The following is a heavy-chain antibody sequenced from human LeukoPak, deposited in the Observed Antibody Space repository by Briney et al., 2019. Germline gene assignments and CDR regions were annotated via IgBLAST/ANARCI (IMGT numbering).Heavy chain of an antibody. CDR1: GFTFSSYG. V-gene: IGHV3-30*02. J-gene: IGHJ3*02. D-gene: IGHD1-26*01. CDR3: AKVKFRVGATSAFDI. Sequence: PGGSLRLSCAASGFTFSSYGMHWVRQAPGKGLEWVAFIRYDGSNKYYADSVKGRFTISRDNSKNTLYLQMNSLRAEDTAVYYCAKVKFRVGATSAFDIWGQGTMVTVSS. CDR2: IRYDGSNK.